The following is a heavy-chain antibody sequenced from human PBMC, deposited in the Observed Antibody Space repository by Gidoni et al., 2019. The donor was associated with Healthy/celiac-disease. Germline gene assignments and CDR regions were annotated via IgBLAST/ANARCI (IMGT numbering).Heavy chain of an antibody. CDR3: ARPSSIAARPDKFDY. CDR2: FGTA. Sequence: QVQLVQSGAEVKKPGSSVKVSCKASGGTFSSYAIFGTANYAQKFQGRVTITADESTSTAYMELSSLRSEDTAVYYCARPSSIAARPDKFDYWGQGTLVTVSS. J-gene: IGHJ4*02. V-gene: IGHV1-69*01. CDR1: GGTFSSYA. D-gene: IGHD6-6*01.